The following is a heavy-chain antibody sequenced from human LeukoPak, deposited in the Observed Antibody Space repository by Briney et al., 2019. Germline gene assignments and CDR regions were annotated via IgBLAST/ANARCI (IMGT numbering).Heavy chain of an antibody. Sequence: GGSLRLSCEVSGLTFSTYWMTWVRQAPGKGLEWVASINQNGREKYYVDSVKGRFTISGDNAKDSLYLQMNSLRDEDTAVYYCARSLGDDWGQGTLVTVSS. CDR2: INQNGREK. D-gene: IGHD3-16*01. CDR3: ARSLGDD. J-gene: IGHJ4*02. CDR1: GLTFSTYW. V-gene: IGHV3-7*01.